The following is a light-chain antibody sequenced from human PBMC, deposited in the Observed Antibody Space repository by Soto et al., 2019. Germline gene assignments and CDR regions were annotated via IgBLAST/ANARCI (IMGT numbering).Light chain of an antibody. CDR1: RYIRSD. CDR3: LQGYNYPWT. CDR2: VAS. V-gene: IGKV1-6*01. J-gene: IGKJ1*01. Sequence: QMTQSPSTLSASVGDRVTITCRASRYIRSDLSWYQQRPGQDPKVLIYVASNLQSGVPSRFSGSGYGTDFTLTISSLQPEDFATYYCLQGYNYPWTFGQGTKVDIK.